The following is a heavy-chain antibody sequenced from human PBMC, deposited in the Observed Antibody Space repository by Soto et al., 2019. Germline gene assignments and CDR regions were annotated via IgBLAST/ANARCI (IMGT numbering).Heavy chain of an antibody. V-gene: IGHV3-30-3*01. D-gene: IGHD6-6*01. CDR2: ISYDGSNK. CDR1: GFTFSSYA. CDR3: AREDSSSSYYYYYGMDV. Sequence: QVQLVESGGGVVQPGRSLRLSCAASGFTFSSYAMHWVRQAPGKGLEWVAVISYDGSNKYYADSVKGRFTISRDNSKNTLYLQMNSLRAEDTAVYYCAREDSSSSYYYYYGMDVWVQGTTVTVSS. J-gene: IGHJ6*02.